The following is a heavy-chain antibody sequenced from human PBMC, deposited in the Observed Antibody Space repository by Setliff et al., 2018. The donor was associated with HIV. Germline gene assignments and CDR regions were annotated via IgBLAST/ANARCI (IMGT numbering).Heavy chain of an antibody. J-gene: IGHJ6*02. Sequence: ASVKVSCKASGYTFTNYGISWVRQAPGQGLEWLGWISAYNGNTNYVQKLQGRVTMTTETSTDTAYMELRSLRSDDTAVYYCARDSGGINVLLWFGELLSTEYYYGLDVWGQGTTVTVSS. CDR2: ISAYNGNT. D-gene: IGHD3-10*01. CDR1: GYTFTNYG. V-gene: IGHV1-18*01. CDR3: ARDSGGINVLLWFGELLSTEYYYGLDV.